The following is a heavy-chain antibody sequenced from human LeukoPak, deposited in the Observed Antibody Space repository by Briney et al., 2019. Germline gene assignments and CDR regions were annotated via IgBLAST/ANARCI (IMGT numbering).Heavy chain of an antibody. CDR3: ARVSLLDDGGLGDY. CDR1: GFTFSDYY. CDR2: ISGGSSYT. J-gene: IGHJ4*02. V-gene: IGHV3-11*06. Sequence: PGGSLRLSCAASGFTFSDYYMTWCRQAPGKGLEWVSYISGGSSYTNFADSVKGRFTISRDNAKNSLYLQMNSLRAEDTAVYYCARVSLLDDGGLGDYWGQGTLVTVSS. D-gene: IGHD4-23*01.